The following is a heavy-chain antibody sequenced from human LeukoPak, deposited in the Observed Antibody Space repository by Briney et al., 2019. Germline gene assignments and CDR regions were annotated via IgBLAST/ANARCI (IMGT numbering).Heavy chain of an antibody. CDR3: ARENFQGDLDYYYYMDV. J-gene: IGHJ6*03. CDR1: GFSFTTYW. CDR2: IKQDGTEK. V-gene: IGHV3-7*01. D-gene: IGHD1-26*01. Sequence: GGSLRLSCAASGFSFTTYWMSWVRQAPGKGLEWVANIKQDGTEKYYVDSVKGRFTISRDNAKNSLYLQMNSLRAEDTAVYYCARENFQGDLDYYYYMDVWGKGTTVTVSS.